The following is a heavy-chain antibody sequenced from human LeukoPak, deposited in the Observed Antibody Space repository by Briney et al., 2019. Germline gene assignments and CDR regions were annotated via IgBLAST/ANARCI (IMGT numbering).Heavy chain of an antibody. V-gene: IGHV3-30*18. Sequence: PGGSLRLSCAASGFTFSSYGMHWVRQAPGKGLEWVAVISYDGSNKYYADSVKGRFTISRDNSKNTLYLQMNSLRAEDTAVYYCAKGAPEDGYSGYVYWGQGTLVTVSS. D-gene: IGHD5-24*01. J-gene: IGHJ4*02. CDR1: GFTFSSYG. CDR3: AKGAPEDGYSGYVY. CDR2: ISYDGSNK.